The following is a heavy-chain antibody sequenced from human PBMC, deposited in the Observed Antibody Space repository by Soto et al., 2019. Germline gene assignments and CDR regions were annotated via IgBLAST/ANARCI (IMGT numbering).Heavy chain of an antibody. V-gene: IGHV1-46*03. D-gene: IGHD3-10*01. CDR2: IKPSGGST. CDR3: VRDEYYYGSGSYQPYYYYMDV. Sequence: ASVKVSCKASGYTFTSYYMRWVRQAPGQGLEWMGIIKPSGGSTSYAQKFQGRVTMTRDTSTSTVYMELSSLRSEDTAVYYCVRDEYYYGSGSYQPYYYYMDVWGKGTTVTVSS. CDR1: GYTFTSYY. J-gene: IGHJ6*03.